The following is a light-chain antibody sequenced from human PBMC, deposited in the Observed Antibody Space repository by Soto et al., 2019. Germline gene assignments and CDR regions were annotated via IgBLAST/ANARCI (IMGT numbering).Light chain of an antibody. CDR2: EVS. Sequence: QSALTQSASVSGSPGQSITVSCTGTSIDVGSYNLVSWYQHHPGKAPKLLIYEVSKRPSGVSYRFSGSKSGNTASLTISGLQAEDEADYYCCSHAGSSTYVFGTGTKVTVL. J-gene: IGLJ1*01. CDR1: SIDVGSYNL. V-gene: IGLV2-23*02. CDR3: CSHAGSSTYV.